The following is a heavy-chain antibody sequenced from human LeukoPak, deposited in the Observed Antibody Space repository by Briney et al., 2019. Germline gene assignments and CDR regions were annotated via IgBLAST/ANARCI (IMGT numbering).Heavy chain of an antibody. V-gene: IGHV1-24*01. Sequence: ASVKVSCKVSGYTLTELSMHWVRQAPGKGLEWMGGFDPEDGETIYAQKFQGRVTMTEDTSTDTAYMELSSLRSEDTAVYYCARGTYYYGSGSYPLDYWGQGTLVTVSS. D-gene: IGHD3-10*01. CDR3: ARGTYYYGSGSYPLDY. J-gene: IGHJ4*02. CDR1: GYTLTELS. CDR2: FDPEDGET.